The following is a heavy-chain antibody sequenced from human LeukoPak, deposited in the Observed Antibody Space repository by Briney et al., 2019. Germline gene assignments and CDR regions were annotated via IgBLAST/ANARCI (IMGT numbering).Heavy chain of an antibody. CDR3: ARDRRIVVVVAATGYGMDV. Sequence: ASVKVSCKASGYTFTSYDINWVRQAPGQRLEWMGWINAGNGNTKYSQKFQGRVTITRDTSASTAYMELSSLRSEDTAVYYCARDRRIVVVVAATGYGMDVWGQGTTVTVSS. CDR2: INAGNGNT. CDR1: GYTFTSYD. V-gene: IGHV1-3*01. J-gene: IGHJ6*02. D-gene: IGHD2-15*01.